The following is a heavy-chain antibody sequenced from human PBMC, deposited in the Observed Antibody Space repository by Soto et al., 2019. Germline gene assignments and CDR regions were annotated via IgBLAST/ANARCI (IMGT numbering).Heavy chain of an antibody. CDR1: GGSISSYY. D-gene: IGHD6-19*01. CDR2: IYYSEST. Sequence: QVQLQESGPGLVKPSETLSLTCTVSGGSISSYYWSWIRQPPGKGLEWIGYIYYSESTNYNPSLKSRVTITVDTSKNQFSLKLSSVTAADTAVYYCARVVAVAGLHFDYWGQGTLVTVSS. V-gene: IGHV4-59*01. J-gene: IGHJ4*02. CDR3: ARVVAVAGLHFDY.